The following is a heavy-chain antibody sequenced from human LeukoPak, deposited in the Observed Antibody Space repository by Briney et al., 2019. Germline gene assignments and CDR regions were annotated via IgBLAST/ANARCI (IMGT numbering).Heavy chain of an antibody. J-gene: IGHJ4*02. CDR2: ISAYNGNT. Sequence: GASVKVSCKSSGYIFTSYGISWVRQAPGQGLEWMGWISAYNGNTNYAQKLQGRVTMTTDTSTSTAYMELRSLRSDDTAVYYCARDRPSIAVAGSIVDYWGQGTLVTVSS. CDR3: ARDRPSIAVAGSIVDY. D-gene: IGHD6-19*01. CDR1: GYIFTSYG. V-gene: IGHV1-18*01.